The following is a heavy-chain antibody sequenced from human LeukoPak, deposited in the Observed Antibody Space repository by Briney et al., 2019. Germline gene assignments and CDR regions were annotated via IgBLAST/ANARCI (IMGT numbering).Heavy chain of an antibody. D-gene: IGHD5-18*01. V-gene: IGHV4-59*01. J-gene: IGHJ4*02. Sequence: SETLSLPCTVSGGSINSYYWSWIRQPPGKGLEWIGYIYSSGSTNYNPSLKSRVTISVDTSKNQFSLKLSSVTAADTAVYYCASGYSYYFDYWGQGTLVTVSS. CDR2: IYSSGST. CDR1: GGSINSYY. CDR3: ASGYSYYFDY.